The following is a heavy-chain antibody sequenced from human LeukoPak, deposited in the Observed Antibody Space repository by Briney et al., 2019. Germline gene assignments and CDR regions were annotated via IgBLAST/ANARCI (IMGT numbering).Heavy chain of an antibody. V-gene: IGHV1-2*02. D-gene: IGHD3-16*01. J-gene: IGHJ4*02. CDR2: INPNSGGT. Sequence: ASVRVSCMASVYTFTGYYMHWVRQAPGQGREWMGWINPNSGGTNYAQKFQGRVTMTRDTSISTAYMELSRLRSDDTAVYYCARVWGYAANLNYWGQGTLVTVSS. CDR1: VYTFTGYY. CDR3: ARVWGYAANLNY.